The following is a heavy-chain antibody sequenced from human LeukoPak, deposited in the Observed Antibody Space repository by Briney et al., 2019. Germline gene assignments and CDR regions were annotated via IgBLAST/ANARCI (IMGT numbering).Heavy chain of an antibody. CDR2: INPNSGGT. V-gene: IGHV1-2*06. CDR3: ARSTVVGATIGDH. J-gene: IGHJ4*02. CDR1: GYTFTGDY. D-gene: IGHD1-26*01. Sequence: ASVKVSCKASGYTFTGDYMHWVRQAPGQGLEWLGRINPNSGGTSYAQKFLGRVTMTRDTSISTAYMELTRLTSDDTATYYCARSTVVGATIGDHWGQGTLVTVSS.